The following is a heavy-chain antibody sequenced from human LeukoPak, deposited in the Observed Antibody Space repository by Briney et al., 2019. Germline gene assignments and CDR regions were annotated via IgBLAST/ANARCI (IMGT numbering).Heavy chain of an antibody. J-gene: IGHJ4*02. D-gene: IGHD6-6*01. V-gene: IGHV1-3*01. CDR1: GGTFSSYA. CDR3: ARSSSIAARPSDY. Sequence: ASVKVSCKASGGTFSSYAISWVRQAPGQRLEWMGWINAGNGNTKYSQKFQGRVTITRDTSASTAYMELSSLRSEDTAVYYCARSSSIAARPSDYWGQGTLVTVSS. CDR2: INAGNGNT.